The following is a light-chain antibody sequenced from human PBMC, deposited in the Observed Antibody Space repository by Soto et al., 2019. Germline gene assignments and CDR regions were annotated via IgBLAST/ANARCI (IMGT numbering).Light chain of an antibody. Sequence: DIQLTQSPSFLSASVGDRVTITCRASQGISSYLAWYQQKPGKAPNLLIHTASTLQSGVPSRFSGSGSGTEFTLTISILQPEDCATYYCQHRHSYPITFGQGTRLEIK. CDR3: QHRHSYPIT. CDR2: TAS. J-gene: IGKJ5*01. CDR1: QGISSY. V-gene: IGKV1-9*01.